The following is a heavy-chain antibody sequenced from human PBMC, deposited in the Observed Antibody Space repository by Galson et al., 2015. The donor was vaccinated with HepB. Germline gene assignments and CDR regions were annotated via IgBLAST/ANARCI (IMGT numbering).Heavy chain of an antibody. CDR3: ARIRGWGDAFDM. Sequence: PALVKPTQTLTLTCTFSGFSLTTSGVRVGWIRQPPGKALEWVARIDWDDEKFYTPSLKTRLTISKDTPKNQVVLKMTNMDPVDIATYYCARIRGWGDAFDMWGQGTRVTVSS. CDR1: GFSLTTSGVR. V-gene: IGHV2-70*04. J-gene: IGHJ3*02. D-gene: IGHD6-19*01. CDR2: IDWDDEK.